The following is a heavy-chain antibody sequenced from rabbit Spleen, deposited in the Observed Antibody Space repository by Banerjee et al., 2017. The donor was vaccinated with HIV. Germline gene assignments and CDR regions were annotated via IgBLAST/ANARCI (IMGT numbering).Heavy chain of an antibody. CDR2: IDPVFGNT. J-gene: IGHJ4*01. CDR3: ARGGYGGWNAFNL. CDR1: GFSFSYRYW. V-gene: IGHV1S45*01. D-gene: IGHD4-2*01. Sequence: QEQLEESGGDLVKPEGSLTLTCTASGFSFSYRYWMCWVRQALGKGLEWIGYIDPVFGNTYYASWVNGRFTISSDNAQNTVDLQMSGLTAADTATYFCARGGYGGWNAFNLWGQGTLVTVS.